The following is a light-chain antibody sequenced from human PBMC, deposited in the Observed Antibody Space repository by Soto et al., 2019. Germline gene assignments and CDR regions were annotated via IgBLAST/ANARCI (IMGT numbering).Light chain of an antibody. CDR1: SSNLGTYD. CDR2: DNN. Sequence: QYVLTQPPSVSAAPRQKVTISCSGTSSNLGTYDVSWYQQVPGTAPTLLIYDNNKRLSGIPDRFSGSKSGTSATLAITGLQTGDEADYYCGTWDTSLSAYVFGTGTKLTVL. J-gene: IGLJ1*01. V-gene: IGLV1-51*01. CDR3: GTWDTSLSAYV.